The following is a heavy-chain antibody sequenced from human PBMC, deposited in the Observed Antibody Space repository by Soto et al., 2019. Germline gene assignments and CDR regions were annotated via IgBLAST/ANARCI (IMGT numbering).Heavy chain of an antibody. CDR1: GGSISSSNW. D-gene: IGHD6-6*01. CDR3: ARVRWGSSHIYYYYGMDV. V-gene: IGHV4-4*02. CDR2: IYHSGST. J-gene: IGHJ6*02. Sequence: SETLSLTCAVSGGSISSSNWWSWVRQPTGKGLEWIGEIYHSGSTNYNPSLKSRVTISVDKSKNQFSLKLSSVTAADTAVYYCARVRWGSSHIYYYYGMDVWGQGTTVTVSS.